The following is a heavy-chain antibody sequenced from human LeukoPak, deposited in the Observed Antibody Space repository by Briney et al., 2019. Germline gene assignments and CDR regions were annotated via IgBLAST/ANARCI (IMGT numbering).Heavy chain of an antibody. CDR3: AHSRRGRFADYYFDY. V-gene: IGHV2-5*02. CDR2: IYWEDDK. D-gene: IGHD3-10*01. CDR1: GFSYTTSRAG. J-gene: IGHJ4*02. Sequence: SGPTLVKPTQSLTLTCTFSGFSYTTSRAGVGWIRQSPGKALDWLALIYWEDDKRYSPSLKTRLTISKGTSEHEVVLTMTNMDPLDTATYYCAHSRRGRFADYYFDYWGQGTLVTVSS.